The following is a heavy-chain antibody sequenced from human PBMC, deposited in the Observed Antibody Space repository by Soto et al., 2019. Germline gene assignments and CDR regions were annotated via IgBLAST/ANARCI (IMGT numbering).Heavy chain of an antibody. Sequence: QVQLKESGPGLVKPSETLSLTCTVSGGPISSNYWSWIRQPPGKGLEWIGYIYYNGGTNYNPSLKSRVTISVDTSKNQFSLKLSSVTAADTAVYYCARAGDWYFDYWGQGTLVTVSS. V-gene: IGHV4-59*01. CDR2: IYYNGGT. J-gene: IGHJ4*02. CDR3: ARAGDWYFDY. D-gene: IGHD2-21*02. CDR1: GGPISSNY.